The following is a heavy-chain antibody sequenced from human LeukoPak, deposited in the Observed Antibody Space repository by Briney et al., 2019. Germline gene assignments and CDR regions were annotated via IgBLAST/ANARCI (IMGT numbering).Heavy chain of an antibody. CDR3: ARGDFCSKSNCYLRPMDV. D-gene: IGHD3-3*01. CDR1: GGSISDYY. Sequence: SETLSLTCTVSGGSISDYYWNWIRQPPGKGLEWIGYIYYSGSTTYHPSLKSRVTRSVDTAKNQFSLKLRSVTAADTAVYYCARGDFCSKSNCYLRPMDVWGKGTTVTVSS. V-gene: IGHV4-59*01. J-gene: IGHJ6*03. CDR2: IYYSGST.